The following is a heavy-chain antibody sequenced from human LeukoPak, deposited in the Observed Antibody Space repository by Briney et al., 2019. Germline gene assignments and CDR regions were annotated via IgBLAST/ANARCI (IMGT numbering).Heavy chain of an antibody. J-gene: IGHJ4*02. CDR1: GVSISNYY. V-gene: IGHV4-59*01. CDR3: ARIVPYNYGYVDY. CDR2: VYYSGTT. Sequence: SETLSLTCTVSGVSISNYYWSWIRQPPGKGLEWIGYVYYSGTTNYNSSLRGRVTISVDTSKNQLSLNLNSVTAADTAVYYCARIVPYNYGYVDYWGQGTLVTVSS. D-gene: IGHD5-18*01.